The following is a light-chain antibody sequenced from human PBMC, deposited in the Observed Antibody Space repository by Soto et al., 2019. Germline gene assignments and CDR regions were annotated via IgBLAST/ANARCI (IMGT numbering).Light chain of an antibody. J-gene: IGKJ2*01. CDR1: QRIGIW. CDR3: QQSYSTPYT. CDR2: KAS. Sequence: DIQMTQSPSTLSASVRDRVTITCRASQRIGIWLAWYQQKPGEAPNLLIYKASVLESGVPSRFRGSGSGTEFTLTISSLQPDDFATYYCQQSYSTPYTFGQGTKVDIK. V-gene: IGKV1-5*03.